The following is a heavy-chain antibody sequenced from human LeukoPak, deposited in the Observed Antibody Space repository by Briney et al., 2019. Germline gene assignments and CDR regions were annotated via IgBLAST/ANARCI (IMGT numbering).Heavy chain of an antibody. CDR1: GYTFTGYY. J-gene: IGHJ6*02. D-gene: IGHD2-8*01. CDR2: INPNSGGT. Sequence: APVKVSCKASGYTFTGYYMHWVRQAPGQGLEWMGWINPNSGGTNYAQKFQGRVTMTRDTSISTAYMELSRLRSDDTAVYYCARVMVYADYYYYGMDVWGQGTTVTVSS. V-gene: IGHV1-2*02. CDR3: ARVMVYADYYYYGMDV.